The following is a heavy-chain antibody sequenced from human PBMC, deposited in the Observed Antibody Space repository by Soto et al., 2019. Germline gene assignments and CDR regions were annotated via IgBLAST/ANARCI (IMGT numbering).Heavy chain of an antibody. CDR1: GDTFTSYY. V-gene: IGHV1-46*01. CDR2: INPSGGST. D-gene: IGHD6-19*01. Sequence: GASVKVSCKASGDTFTSYYMHWVRQAPGQGLEWMGIINPSGGSTSYAQKFQGRVTMTRDTSTSTVYMELSSLRSEDTAVYYCARDQDSSGWLGDFDYWGQGTLVTVSS. J-gene: IGHJ4*02. CDR3: ARDQDSSGWLGDFDY.